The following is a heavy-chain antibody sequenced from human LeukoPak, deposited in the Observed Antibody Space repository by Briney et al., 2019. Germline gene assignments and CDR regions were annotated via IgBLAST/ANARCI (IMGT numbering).Heavy chain of an antibody. CDR2: IKHDGSEK. J-gene: IGHJ4*02. D-gene: IGHD3-10*01. CDR1: GFTFSSYA. V-gene: IGHV3-7*03. Sequence: PGGSLRLSCAASGFTFSSYAMSWVRQAPGKGLEWVANIKHDGSEKYYVDSVKGRFTISRDNADNSLFLQMNSLRAEDTAVYYCAKLLWFGELLDYWGQGTLVTVSS. CDR3: AKLLWFGELLDY.